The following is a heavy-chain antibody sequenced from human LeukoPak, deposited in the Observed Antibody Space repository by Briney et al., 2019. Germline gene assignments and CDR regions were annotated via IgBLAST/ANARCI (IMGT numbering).Heavy chain of an antibody. CDR3: ARDLAYCGGDCY. V-gene: IGHV1-3*01. D-gene: IGHD2-21*02. J-gene: IGHJ4*02. CDR1: GYTFTSYA. CDR2: INAGNGNT. Sequence: GASVKVTCKASGYTFTSYAMHWVRRAPGQRLEWMGWINAGNGNTKYSQKFQGRVTITRDTSASTAYMELSSLRSEDTAVYYCARDLAYCGGDCYWGQGTLVTVSS.